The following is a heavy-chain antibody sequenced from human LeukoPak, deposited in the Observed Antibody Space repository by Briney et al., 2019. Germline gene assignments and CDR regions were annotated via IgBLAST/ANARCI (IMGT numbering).Heavy chain of an antibody. CDR3: ARQGDDY. CDR1: RFTFDEYG. Sequence: SGGSLRLSCAASRFTFDEYGMSWVRQTAGKGLECVANIKEDGSEKYYVDSVKGRFTISRDNAKNSLYLQMNSLRAEDTAVYYCARQGDDYWGHGTLVTVSS. J-gene: IGHJ4*01. D-gene: IGHD3-16*01. CDR2: IKEDGSEK. V-gene: IGHV3-7*01.